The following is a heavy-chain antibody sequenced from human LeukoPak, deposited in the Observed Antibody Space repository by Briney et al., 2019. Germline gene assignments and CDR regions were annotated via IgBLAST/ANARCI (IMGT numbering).Heavy chain of an antibody. CDR2: ISSDGGT. V-gene: IGHV3-66*02. D-gene: IGHD3-16*01. CDR1: GFTVSAKY. Sequence: GGSLRLSCAASGFTVSAKYMSWVREGPGKGLDWISSISSDGGTNYADSVKGRFTISRDNSKNTLYLQMNSLRPEDTTVYYCARDGGFGGPGGDNWFDSWGQGALVTVSS. J-gene: IGHJ5*01. CDR3: ARDGGFGGPGGDNWFDS.